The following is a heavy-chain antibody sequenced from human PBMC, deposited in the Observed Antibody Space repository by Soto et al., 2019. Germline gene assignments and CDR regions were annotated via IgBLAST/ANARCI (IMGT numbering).Heavy chain of an antibody. CDR2: INAGNGNT. D-gene: IGHD1-1*01. CDR1: GYTFTSYA. J-gene: IGHJ1*01. V-gene: IGHV1-3*01. CDR3: TSEGRYGEYFQH. Sequence: QVQLVQSGAEVKKPGASVKVSCKASGYTFTSYAMHWVRQAPGQRPEWMGWINAGNGNTNYSQKFQGRVTFTRDTSASTAYMELSSLRSEDTAVYYCTSEGRYGEYFQHWGQGTLVTVSS.